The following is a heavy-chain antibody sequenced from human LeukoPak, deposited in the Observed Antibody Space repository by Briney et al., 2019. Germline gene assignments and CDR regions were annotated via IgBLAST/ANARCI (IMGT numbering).Heavy chain of an antibody. CDR3: ARTGVRFLEWLSTKEYNWFDS. Sequence: ASVKVSCKASGYTFTGYYMHWVRQAPGQGLEWMGWINPNSGGTNYAQKFQGRVTMTRDTSISTAYMELSRLRSDDTAVYYCARTGVRFLEWLSTKEYNWFDSWGQGTLVTVSS. J-gene: IGHJ5*01. V-gene: IGHV1-2*02. CDR1: GYTFTGYY. CDR2: INPNSGGT. D-gene: IGHD3-3*01.